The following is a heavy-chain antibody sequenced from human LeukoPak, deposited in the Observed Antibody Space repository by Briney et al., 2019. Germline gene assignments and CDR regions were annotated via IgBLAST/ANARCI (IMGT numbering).Heavy chain of an antibody. CDR1: GFTFSSYA. CDR2: ISYDGSNK. V-gene: IGHV3-30*18. CDR3: AKVGGQWLVLYYFDY. J-gene: IGHJ4*02. Sequence: GGSLRLSCAASGFTFSSYALSWVRQAPGKGLEWVAVISYDGSNKYYADSVKGRFTISRDNSKNTLYLQMNSLRAEDTAVYYCAKVGGQWLVLYYFDYWGQGTLVTVSS. D-gene: IGHD6-19*01.